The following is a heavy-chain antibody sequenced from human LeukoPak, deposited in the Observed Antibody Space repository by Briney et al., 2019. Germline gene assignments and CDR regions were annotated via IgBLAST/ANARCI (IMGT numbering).Heavy chain of an antibody. V-gene: IGHV3-74*01. J-gene: IGHJ4*02. CDR3: ARRYGSGSYYFNS. Sequence: GGSLRLSCAASGFTFSSYWMHWVRQAPGKGLVWVSRINSDGSSTDYADSVEGRFTISRDNAKNTLYLQMNSLRAEDTAVYYCARRYGSGSYYFNSWGQGTLVTVSS. CDR1: GFTFSSYW. CDR2: INSDGSST. D-gene: IGHD3-10*01.